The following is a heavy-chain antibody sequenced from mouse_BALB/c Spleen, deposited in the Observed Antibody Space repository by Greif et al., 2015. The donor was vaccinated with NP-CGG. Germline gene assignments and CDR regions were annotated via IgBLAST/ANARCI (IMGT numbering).Heavy chain of an antibody. D-gene: IGHD4-1*01. CDR1: GYTFTDYY. CDR2: IYPGSGNT. J-gene: IGHJ4*01. V-gene: IGHV1-84*02. Sequence: VQLQQSGPELVKPGASVKISCKASGYTFTDYYINWVKQKPGQGLEWIGWIYPGSGNTKYNEKFKGKATLTVDTSSSTAYMQPSSLTSEDTAVYFCARRTGTEAMDYWGQGTSVTVSS. CDR3: ARRTGTEAMDY.